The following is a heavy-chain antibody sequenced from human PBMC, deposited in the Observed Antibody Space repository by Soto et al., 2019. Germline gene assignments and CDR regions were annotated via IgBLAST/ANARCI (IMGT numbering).Heavy chain of an antibody. Sequence: GGSRRLSWAASGFTLSPYAMSWVRQPPGKGLEWVSVISGSGDSTYYADSVKGRFTISRDNSKNTLYLQMNSLRAEDTAVYYCAKDETWDSGSPNPFDYWGQGTLVTVSS. CDR2: ISGSGDST. CDR3: AKDETWDSGSPNPFDY. CDR1: GFTLSPYA. J-gene: IGHJ4*02. D-gene: IGHD1-26*01. V-gene: IGHV3-23*01.